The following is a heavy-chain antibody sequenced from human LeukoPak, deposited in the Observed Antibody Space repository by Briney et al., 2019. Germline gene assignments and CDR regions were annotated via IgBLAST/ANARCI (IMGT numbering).Heavy chain of an antibody. D-gene: IGHD3-22*01. CDR3: ARDQPPNYYDSSGHLDYYYYGMDV. CDR2: IYTSGST. CDR1: GGSISSYY. Sequence: SETLSLTCTVSGGSISSYYWSWIRQPAGKGLEWIGRIYTSGSTNYNPSLKSRVTISVDTSKNQFSPKLSSVTAADTAVYYCARDQPPNYYDSSGHLDYYYYGMDVWGQGTTVTVSS. J-gene: IGHJ6*02. V-gene: IGHV4-4*07.